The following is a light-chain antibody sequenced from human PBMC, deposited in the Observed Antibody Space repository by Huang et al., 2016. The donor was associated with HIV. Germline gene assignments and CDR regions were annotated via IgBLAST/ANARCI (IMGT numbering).Light chain of an antibody. CDR2: DVA. Sequence: EIVLTQSPATLSLSPGEKATLSCRASQSVGSVAWYQQKPGPAPRLLIYDVANRATGIPARFSGSGPGTDFTLTISSLEPEDFAVYYCQQRSNWHPLSFGGGTKVEIK. V-gene: IGKV3D-11*02. CDR1: QSVGSV. J-gene: IGKJ4*01. CDR3: QQRSNWHPLS.